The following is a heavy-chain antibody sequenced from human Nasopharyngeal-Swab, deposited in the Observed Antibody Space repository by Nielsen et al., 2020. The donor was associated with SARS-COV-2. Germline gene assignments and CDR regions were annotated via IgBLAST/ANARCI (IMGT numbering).Heavy chain of an antibody. V-gene: IGHV3-9*01. CDR2: ISWNSRSI. J-gene: IGHJ3*02. CDR1: GFTFSRYD. D-gene: IGHD2-8*01. CDR3: AKGDTNGANDAFDI. Sequence: SLKISCAASGFTFSRYDMNWVRQAPGKGLEWLSGISWNSRSIGYADSVKGRFTITRDNAKASLYLQMNSLRAEDTAVYYCAKGDTNGANDAFDIWGQGTMVTVSS.